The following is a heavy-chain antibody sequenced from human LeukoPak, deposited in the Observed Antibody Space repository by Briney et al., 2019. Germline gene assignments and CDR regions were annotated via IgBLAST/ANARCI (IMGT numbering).Heavy chain of an antibody. Sequence: SETLSLTCTVSGGSISSYYWSWIRQPAGKGLEWIGRIYTSGSTNYNPSLKSRVTMSVDTSKNQFSLKLSSVTAADTAVYYCARQGATICSGGSCYSGWFDPWGQGTLVTVSS. J-gene: IGHJ5*02. V-gene: IGHV4-4*07. D-gene: IGHD2-15*01. CDR1: GGSISSYY. CDR2: IYTSGST. CDR3: ARQGATICSGGSCYSGWFDP.